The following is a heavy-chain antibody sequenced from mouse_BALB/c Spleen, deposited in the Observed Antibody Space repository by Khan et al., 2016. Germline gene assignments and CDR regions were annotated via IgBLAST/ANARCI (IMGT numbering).Heavy chain of an antibody. CDR2: ISYGGTT. CDR1: GDSITSGY. Sequence: EVQLQESGPSLVKPSQTLSLTCSVTGDSITSGYWNWIRKFPGNKFEYMGYISYGGTTYYNPSLKRRISITRDTSKNQFYLQLNSVTAEDTATYYCSTYDGYFFDYWGQGTTLTVSS. CDR3: STYDGYFFDY. D-gene: IGHD2-3*01. V-gene: IGHV3-8*02. J-gene: IGHJ2*01.